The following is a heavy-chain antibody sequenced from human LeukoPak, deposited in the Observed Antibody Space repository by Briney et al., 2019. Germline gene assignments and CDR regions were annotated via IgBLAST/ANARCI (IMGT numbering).Heavy chain of an antibody. D-gene: IGHD1-7*01. J-gene: IGHJ4*02. Sequence: GGSLRPSCAASGFTFSSYSMSWVRQAPGKGLEWVPSISSSSTYKYYVDSVKGRFTISRDNAKNSLYLQMNSLRAEDTAVYYCARGAITGTASFDYWGQGTLVTVSS. CDR2: ISSSSTYK. CDR1: GFTFSSYS. V-gene: IGHV3-21*01. CDR3: ARGAITGTASFDY.